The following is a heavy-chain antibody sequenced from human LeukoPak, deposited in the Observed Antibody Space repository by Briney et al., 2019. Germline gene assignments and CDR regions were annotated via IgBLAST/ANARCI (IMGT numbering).Heavy chain of an antibody. V-gene: IGHV3-48*02. CDR2: ISLSSSTI. CDR3: ASMLTGSFDS. CDR1: GFTFSSYS. D-gene: IGHD7-27*01. Sequence: GGSLRLSCAASGFTFSSYSMNWVSQARGKGLEWVSYISLSSSTIYYADSVKGRFTISRDNAKNSLYLQMNSLRDEDTAVYYCASMLTGSFDSWGQGTLVSVSS. J-gene: IGHJ4*02.